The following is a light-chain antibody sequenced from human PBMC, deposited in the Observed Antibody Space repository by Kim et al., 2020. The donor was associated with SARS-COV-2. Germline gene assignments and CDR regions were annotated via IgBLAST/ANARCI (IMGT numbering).Light chain of an antibody. CDR3: QQRSNWPLT. V-gene: IGKV3-11*01. CDR2: DAS. J-gene: IGKJ4*01. Sequence: QGERAPLCCRASQSVSSYLAWYQQKPGQAPRLLIYDASNGATGIPARFSGSGSGTDFTLTISSLEPEDFAVYYCQQRSNWPLTFGGGTKLEIK. CDR1: QSVSSY.